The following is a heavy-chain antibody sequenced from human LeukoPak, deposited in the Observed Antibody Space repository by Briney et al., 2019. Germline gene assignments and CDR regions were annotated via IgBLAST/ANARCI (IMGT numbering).Heavy chain of an antibody. D-gene: IGHD2-21*01. V-gene: IGHV3-74*01. Sequence: GGSLRLSCAASGFTFSSYWMHWVRQAPGNGLVWVSRINSDGSSTSYADSVKGRFTISRDNAKNTLYLQMNSLRAEDTAVYYCARDFVAYRHYFDYWGQGTLVTVSS. CDR2: INSDGSST. CDR3: ARDFVAYRHYFDY. CDR1: GFTFSSYW. J-gene: IGHJ4*02.